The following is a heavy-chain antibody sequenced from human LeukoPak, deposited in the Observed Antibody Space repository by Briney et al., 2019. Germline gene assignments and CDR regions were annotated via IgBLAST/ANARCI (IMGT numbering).Heavy chain of an antibody. CDR2: INHSGST. D-gene: IGHD2-2*01. J-gene: IGHJ4*02. V-gene: IGHV4-34*01. CDR1: GLTFSSNA. CDR3: ARGSEDIVVVPAAPYFDY. Sequence: GSLRLSCTASGLTFSSNAMSWVRQAPGKGLEWIGEINHSGSTNYNPSLKSRVTISVDTSKNQFSLKLSSVTAADTAVYYCARGSEDIVVVPAAPYFDYWGQGTLVTVSS.